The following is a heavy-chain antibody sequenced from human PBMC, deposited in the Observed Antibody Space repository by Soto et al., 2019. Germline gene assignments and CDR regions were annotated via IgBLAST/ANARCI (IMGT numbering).Heavy chain of an antibody. CDR3: ARERRATRDFDL. CDR2: ISSSSSYT. CDR1: GFTFSDYY. J-gene: IGHJ2*01. Sequence: QVQLVESGGGLVKPGGSLRLSCAASGFTFSDYYMSWIRQAPGKGLEWVSYISSSSSYTNYADSVKGRFTISRDNAKNSLSLQMNSLRAEDTAVYYCARERRATRDFDLWGRGTLVTVSS. V-gene: IGHV3-11*05.